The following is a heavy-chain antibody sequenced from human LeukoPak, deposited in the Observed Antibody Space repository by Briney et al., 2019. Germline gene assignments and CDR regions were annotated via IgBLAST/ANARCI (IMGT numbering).Heavy chain of an antibody. V-gene: IGHV3-30*02. CDR3: AKAPTGTTEYFDY. CDR1: GFTVSSNY. D-gene: IGHD1-7*01. CDR2: IRYDGSNK. J-gene: IGHJ4*02. Sequence: QAGGSLRLSCAASGFTVSSNYMSWVRQAPGKGLEWVAFIRYDGSNKYYADSVKGRFTISRDNSKNTLYLQMNSLRAEDTAVYYCAKAPTGTTEYFDYWGQGTLVTVSS.